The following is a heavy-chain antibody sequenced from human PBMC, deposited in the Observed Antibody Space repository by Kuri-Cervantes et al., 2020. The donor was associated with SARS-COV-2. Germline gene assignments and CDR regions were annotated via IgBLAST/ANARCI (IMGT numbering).Heavy chain of an antibody. CDR1: GFTFSSYA. CDR3: ARDRWFGELHYYYYYGMDV. J-gene: IGHJ6*02. Sequence: GESLKISCAASGFTFSSYAMSWVRQAPGKGLEWVSAISGSGGSTYYADSVKGRFTISRDNSKNTLYLQMNSLRAEDTAVYYCARDRWFGELHYYYYYGMDVWGQGTTVTVSS. CDR2: ISGSGGST. V-gene: IGHV3-23*01. D-gene: IGHD3-10*01.